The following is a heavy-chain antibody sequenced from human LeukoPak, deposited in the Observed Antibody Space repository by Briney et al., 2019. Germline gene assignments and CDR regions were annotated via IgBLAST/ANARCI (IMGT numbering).Heavy chain of an antibody. D-gene: IGHD4-23*01. CDR2: IRGKDYGGTP. J-gene: IGHJ3*01. Sequence: PGGSLRLSCTASGFTFGDYAISWVRQAPGKGLEWVGFIRGKDYGGTPEYAASGKGRFTISRDDSKTIAYLQMNSLKTEDTAVYYCTRARYGGIDAFDVWGQGTMVTVSS. CDR3: TRARYGGIDAFDV. V-gene: IGHV3-49*04. CDR1: GFTFGDYA.